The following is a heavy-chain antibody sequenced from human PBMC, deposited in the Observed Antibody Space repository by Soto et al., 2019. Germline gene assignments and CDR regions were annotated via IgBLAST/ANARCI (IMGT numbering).Heavy chain of an antibody. CDR1: GFSLSTSGVG. Sequence: GSGPTLVNPTQTLTLTCTFSGFSLSTSGVGVGWIRQPPGKALEWLALIYWDDDKRYSPSLKSRLTITKDTSKNQVVLTMTNMDPVDTAIYYCAHSPLWCGEFYDAFDIGGQGAMVTVSS. V-gene: IGHV2-5*02. CDR2: IYWDDDK. D-gene: IGHD3-10*01. CDR3: AHSPLWCGEFYDAFDI. J-gene: IGHJ3*02.